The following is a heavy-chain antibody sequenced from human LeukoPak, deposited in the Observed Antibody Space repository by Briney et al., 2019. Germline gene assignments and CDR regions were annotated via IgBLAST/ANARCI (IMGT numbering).Heavy chain of an antibody. CDR1: GFTFSSYG. J-gene: IGHJ4*02. CDR3: ARSCNSASCYGGFDY. CDR2: SNIDGSTT. Sequence: PGGSLRLSCAASGFTFSSYGMHWVRQAPGKGLVWVSRSNIDGSTTNYADSVKGRFTISRDNVKNTLYLQMNSLRAEDTAVYYCARSCNSASCYGGFDYWGQGTLVTVSS. V-gene: IGHV3-74*01. D-gene: IGHD2-2*01.